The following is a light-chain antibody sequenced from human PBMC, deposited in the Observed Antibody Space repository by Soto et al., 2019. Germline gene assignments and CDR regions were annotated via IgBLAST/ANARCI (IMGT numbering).Light chain of an antibody. Sequence: EIVLTQSPATLSLSPGERATLSCRASQSVSSSLAWYQQKPGQAPRLLIYAASNRAPGIPARFSGSGSGTDFTLTISSLEPEDFAIYYCQQRYNWPLTFGGGTKVEIK. CDR2: AAS. CDR3: QQRYNWPLT. V-gene: IGKV3-11*01. CDR1: QSVSSS. J-gene: IGKJ4*01.